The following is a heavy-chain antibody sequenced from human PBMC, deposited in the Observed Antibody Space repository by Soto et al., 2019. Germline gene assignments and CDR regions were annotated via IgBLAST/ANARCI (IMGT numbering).Heavy chain of an antibody. CDR2: ISGSGGST. D-gene: IGHD6-13*01. CDR1: GFTFSSYA. CDR3: AKDPRPPRLGAAAPLRLFDY. V-gene: IGHV3-23*01. J-gene: IGHJ4*02. Sequence: GGSLRLSCAASGFTFSSYAMSWVRQAPGKGLEWVSAISGSGGSTYYADSVKGRFTISRDNSKNTLYLQMNSLRAEDTAVYYCAKDPRPPRLGAAAPLRLFDYWGQGTLVTVSS.